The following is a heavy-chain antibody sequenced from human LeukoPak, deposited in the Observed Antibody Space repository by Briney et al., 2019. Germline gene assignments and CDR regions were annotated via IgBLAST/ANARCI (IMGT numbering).Heavy chain of an antibody. CDR3: ARVKTVTTRYPPLGYFDY. D-gene: IGHD4-17*01. V-gene: IGHV4-4*07. CDR1: GGSISSYY. Sequence: PSETLSLTCIVSGGSISSYYWSWIRQPAGKGLEWIGRIYTSGSTNYNPSLKSRVTISVDTSKNQFSLKLSSVTAADTAVYYCARVKTVTTRYPPLGYFDYWGQGTLVTVSS. CDR2: IYTSGST. J-gene: IGHJ4*02.